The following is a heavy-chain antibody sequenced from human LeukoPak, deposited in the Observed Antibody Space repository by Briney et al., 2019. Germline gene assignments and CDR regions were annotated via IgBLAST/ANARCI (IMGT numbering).Heavy chain of an antibody. D-gene: IGHD3-10*01. CDR2: IKQDGSEK. Sequence: LGGSLRLSCAASGFTFSSYGMHWVRQAPGKGLEWVANIKQDGSEKYYVDSVKGRFTISRDNAKNSLYLQMNSLRAEDTAVYYCARVGTMARRHAFDYWGQGTLVTVSS. V-gene: IGHV3-7*03. CDR1: GFTFSSYG. CDR3: ARVGTMARRHAFDY. J-gene: IGHJ4*02.